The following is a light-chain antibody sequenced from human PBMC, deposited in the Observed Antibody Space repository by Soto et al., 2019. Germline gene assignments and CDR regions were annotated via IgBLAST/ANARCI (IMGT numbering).Light chain of an antibody. CDR2: DAS. CDR3: QQRSNWPSYT. Sequence: EIVLTQSPATLSLSPGERATISCRASQSVSSYLAWYQQKPGQAPRLLIYDASNRATGIPARFSGSGSGTDFTLTISSLEPEDFAVYYCQQRSNWPSYTFGQGTKVDIK. J-gene: IGKJ2*01. CDR1: QSVSSY. V-gene: IGKV3-11*01.